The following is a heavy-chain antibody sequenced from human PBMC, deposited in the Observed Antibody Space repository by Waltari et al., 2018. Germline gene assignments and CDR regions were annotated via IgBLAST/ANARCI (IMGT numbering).Heavy chain of an antibody. CDR3: AKDAFGNTYLDF. CDR2: IWFDGSDK. D-gene: IGHD2-2*02. V-gene: IGHV3-30*02. Sequence: QVNLVESGGGVVQPGGSLRLSCAPSGFPFSNFGMHWFRQAPGKGLEWVALIWFDGSDKFYADSVRGRFTISRDNSARTLYLDMDSLRLDDTAMYYCAKDAFGNTYLDFWGQGTLVTVSS. CDR1: GFPFSNFG. J-gene: IGHJ4*02.